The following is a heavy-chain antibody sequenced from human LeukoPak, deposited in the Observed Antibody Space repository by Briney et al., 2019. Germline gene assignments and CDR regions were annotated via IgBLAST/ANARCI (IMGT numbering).Heavy chain of an antibody. CDR3: ARGSIAYYYMDV. V-gene: IGHV1-58*02. CDR2: IVVGSGNT. Sequence: SVKVSCKASGFTFTSSAMQWVRQARGQRLEWIGWIVVGSGNTNYAQKFQERVTITRDMSTSTAYMELSSLRSEDTAVYYCARGSIAYYYMDVWGKGTTVTISS. CDR1: GFTFTSSA. D-gene: IGHD3-16*01. J-gene: IGHJ6*03.